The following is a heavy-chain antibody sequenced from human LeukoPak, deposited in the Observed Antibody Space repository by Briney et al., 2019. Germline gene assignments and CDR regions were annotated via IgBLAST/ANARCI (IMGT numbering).Heavy chain of an antibody. CDR3: ARVSSNKGSYYYGSGSYYNP. CDR2: INHSGST. J-gene: IGHJ5*02. CDR1: GGSFSGYY. V-gene: IGHV4-34*01. D-gene: IGHD3-10*01. Sequence: SETLSLTCAVYGGSFSGYYWSWIRQPPGKGLEWIGEINHSGSTNYNPSLKSRVTISVDTSKNQFSLKLSSVTAADTAAYYCARVSSNKGSYYYGSGSYYNPWGQGTLVTVSS.